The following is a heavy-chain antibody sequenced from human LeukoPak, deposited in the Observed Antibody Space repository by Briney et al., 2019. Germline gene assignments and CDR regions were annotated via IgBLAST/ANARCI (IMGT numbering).Heavy chain of an antibody. CDR3: ARGGRMTTVVTYYFDY. Sequence: SETLSLTRTVSGVSLSIFYWGWVRQPPREGLEWVGDIYYSGSTNYNPSLKSRVTISVDTSKNQFSLKLSSVTAADTAVYYCARGGRMTTVVTYYFDYWGQGTLVTVSS. CDR1: GVSLSIFY. D-gene: IGHD4-23*01. V-gene: IGHV4-59*01. J-gene: IGHJ4*02. CDR2: IYYSGST.